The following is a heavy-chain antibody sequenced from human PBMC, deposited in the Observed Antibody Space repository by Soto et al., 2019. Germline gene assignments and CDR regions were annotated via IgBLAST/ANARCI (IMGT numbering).Heavy chain of an antibody. Sequence: QVQLQESGPGLVKPSETLSLTCTVSGGSISSYYWSWIRQPAGKGLEWLGRIYTSGSTNYNPSLKSRVTMSVDTSKNQFSLKLSSVTAADTAVYYCARGSTMVRGVISGLDYWGQGTLVTVSS. CDR2: IYTSGST. CDR3: ARGSTMVRGVISGLDY. D-gene: IGHD3-10*01. V-gene: IGHV4-4*07. CDR1: GGSISSYY. J-gene: IGHJ4*02.